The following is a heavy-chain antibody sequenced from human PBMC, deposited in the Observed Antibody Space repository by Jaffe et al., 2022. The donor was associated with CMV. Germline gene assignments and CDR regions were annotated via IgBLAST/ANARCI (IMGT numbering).Heavy chain of an antibody. V-gene: IGHV4-39*01. Sequence: QLQLQESGPGLVKPSETLSLTCTVSGGSISSSSYYWGWIRQPPGKGLEWIGSIYYSGSTYYNPSLKSRVTISVDTSKNQFSLKLSSVTAADTAVYYCARHNYDFWSGYRGTYFDYWGQGTLVTVSS. CDR3: ARHNYDFWSGYRGTYFDY. J-gene: IGHJ4*02. CDR2: IYYSGST. CDR1: GGSISSSSYY. D-gene: IGHD3-3*01.